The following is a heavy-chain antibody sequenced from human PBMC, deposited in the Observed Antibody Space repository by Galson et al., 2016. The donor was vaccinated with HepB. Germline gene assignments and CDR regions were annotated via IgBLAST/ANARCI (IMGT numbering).Heavy chain of an antibody. CDR2: IYYSGTT. CDR1: DDTISITGYF. Sequence: SETLSLTCTVSDDTISITGYFWSWIRQHPGRGLEWIGSIYYSGTTHYNPSLQSRVSISVDTSKNQFSLRLTSMSAADTATYLCARQDRAGLVNFWGQGTMVTVSS. V-gene: IGHV4-39*01. J-gene: IGHJ3*01. CDR3: ARQDRAGLVNF. D-gene: IGHD6-19*01.